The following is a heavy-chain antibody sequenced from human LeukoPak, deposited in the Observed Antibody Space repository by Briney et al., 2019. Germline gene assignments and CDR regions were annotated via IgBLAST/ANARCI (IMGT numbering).Heavy chain of an antibody. Sequence: PGASVKVSCKASGYTFTGYYMHWVRQAPGQGLEWMGWINPNSGGTNYAQKFQGRVTMTRDTSISTAYMELSRLRSDDTAVYYWARSEAGTTRLFDYWGQGTLVTVSS. D-gene: IGHD1-1*01. CDR1: GYTFTGYY. V-gene: IGHV1-2*02. CDR2: INPNSGGT. CDR3: ARSEAGTTRLFDY. J-gene: IGHJ4*02.